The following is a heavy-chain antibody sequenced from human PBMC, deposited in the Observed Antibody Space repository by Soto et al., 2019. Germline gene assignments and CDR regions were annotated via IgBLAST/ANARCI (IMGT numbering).Heavy chain of an antibody. CDR3: ARHYPIGNNWNYFDY. Sequence: SXTLSLTCSVSGGSISSYYCGWIRQPPGKGLEWIGYISYTGSTDYSPSLKSRVTISVDTSKNQFSLKVRSVTAPDTAIYFCARHYPIGNNWNYFDYWGRGTLVTVSS. V-gene: IGHV4-59*08. CDR2: ISYTGST. CDR1: GGSISSYY. D-gene: IGHD1-1*01. J-gene: IGHJ4*02.